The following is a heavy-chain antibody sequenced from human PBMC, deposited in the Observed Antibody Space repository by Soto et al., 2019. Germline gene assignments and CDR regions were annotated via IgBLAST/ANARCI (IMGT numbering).Heavy chain of an antibody. Sequence: EVQLVQSGAEVKKPGESLKISCKGSGYSFTTYRIGWIRQMPGKGLEWMGIIYPGDPETRYSPSFQGQVTISAGKYNTTAYLQWSGLKASDTSMYYCARQRIEAAFDAFEIWGQGTMVTDSS. D-gene: IGHD6-13*01. J-gene: IGHJ3*02. CDR2: IYPGDPET. CDR3: ARQRIEAAFDAFEI. CDR1: GYSFTTYR. V-gene: IGHV5-51*01.